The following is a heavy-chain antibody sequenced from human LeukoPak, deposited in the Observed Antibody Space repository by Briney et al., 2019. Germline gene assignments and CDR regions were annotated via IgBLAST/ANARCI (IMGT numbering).Heavy chain of an antibody. V-gene: IGHV3-30-3*01. D-gene: IGHD3-9*01. CDR2: ISYDGSNK. CDR1: GFTFSSYA. Sequence: GGSLRLSCAASGFTFSSYAMHWVRQAPGKGLEWVAVISYDGSNKYYADPVKGRFTISRDNSKNTLYLQMNSLRAEDTAVYYCAGDHLLHWLGLYYYGMDVWGQGTTVTVSS. CDR3: AGDHLLHWLGLYYYGMDV. J-gene: IGHJ6*02.